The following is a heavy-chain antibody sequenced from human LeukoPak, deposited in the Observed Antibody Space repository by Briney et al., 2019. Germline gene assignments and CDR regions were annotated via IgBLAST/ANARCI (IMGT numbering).Heavy chain of an antibody. J-gene: IGHJ5*02. CDR3: TKRAEFAGFDP. CDR2: ISTTVTNT. Sequence: PGGSLRLSCAASGFTFSTSAMTWVRQAPGKGLEWVSSISTTVTNTYYADSVKGRFTISRDNSNNTVYLQMNSLTAEDTALYYCTKRAEFAGFDPWGQGTLVTVSS. V-gene: IGHV3-23*01. CDR1: GFTFSTSA. D-gene: IGHD3-10*01.